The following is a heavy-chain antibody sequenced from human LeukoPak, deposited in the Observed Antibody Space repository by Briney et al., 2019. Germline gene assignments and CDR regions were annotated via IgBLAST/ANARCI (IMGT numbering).Heavy chain of an antibody. CDR1: GGSFSGYY. J-gene: IGHJ4*02. Sequence: SETLSLTCAVYGGSFSGYYWSWIRQPPGKGLEWIGEINHSGSTNYNPSLKSRVTISVDTSKNQFSLKLSSVTAAHTAVYYCARGLSSIAARQSDYWGQGTLVTVSS. CDR3: ARGLSSIAARQSDY. CDR2: INHSGST. V-gene: IGHV4-34*01. D-gene: IGHD6-6*01.